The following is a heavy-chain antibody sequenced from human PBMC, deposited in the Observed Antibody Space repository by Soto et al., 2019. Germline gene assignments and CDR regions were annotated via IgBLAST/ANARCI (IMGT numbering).Heavy chain of an antibody. J-gene: IGHJ3*02. D-gene: IGHD3-10*01. CDR3: ARGVYGSGNYYTGPSAFDI. CDR1: GGTLSDHG. CDR2: TIPVFNTA. Sequence: QVQLEQSGAEVKKPGSSVKVSCKASGGTLSDHGVAWLRQAPGQGLEWMGGTIPVFNTAKYPQKFQGRVTVTADKFTNIAYMELSSLRSEDTAFYFCARGVYGSGNYYTGPSAFDIWGQGTMVIGSS. V-gene: IGHV1-69*06.